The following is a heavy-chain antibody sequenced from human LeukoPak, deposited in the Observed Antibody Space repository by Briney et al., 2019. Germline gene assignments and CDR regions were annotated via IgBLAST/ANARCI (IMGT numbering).Heavy chain of an antibody. D-gene: IGHD2-2*01. CDR2: INSDGSWT. V-gene: IGHV3-74*01. CDR1: GNYW. Sequence: SGGSLRLSCAASGNYWMHWVRQARGKGLVWVSHINSDGSWTGYADSVKGRFTIPKDNAKNTVYLQMNNLRAEDTAVYYCVSFYETYWGRGTLVTVSS. J-gene: IGHJ4*02. CDR3: VSFYETY.